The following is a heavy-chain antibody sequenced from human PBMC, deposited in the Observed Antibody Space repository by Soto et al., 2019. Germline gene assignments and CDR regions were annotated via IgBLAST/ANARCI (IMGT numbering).Heavy chain of an antibody. Sequence: GGSLRLSCAASGFTFSSYGMHWVRQAPGKGLEWVAVIWYDGSNKYYADSVKGRFTISRDNSKNTLYLQMNSLRAEDTAVYYCARSQIVVVDNWFDPWGQGTLVTVSS. J-gene: IGHJ5*02. CDR2: IWYDGSNK. CDR3: ARSQIVVVDNWFDP. D-gene: IGHD3-22*01. CDR1: GFTFSSYG. V-gene: IGHV3-33*01.